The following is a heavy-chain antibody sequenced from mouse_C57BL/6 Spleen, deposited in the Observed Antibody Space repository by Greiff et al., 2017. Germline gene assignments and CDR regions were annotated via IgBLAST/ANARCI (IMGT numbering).Heavy chain of an antibody. V-gene: IGHV10-3*01. Sequence: EVHLVESGGGLVQPKGSLKLSCAASGFTFNTYAMHWVRQAPGKGLEWVARIRSKSSNYATYYADSVKDRFTISRDDSQSMLYLQMNNLKTEDTAMYYWVRGGLYYDYDEGVFDYWGQGTTLTVSS. CDR3: VRGGLYYDYDEGVFDY. D-gene: IGHD2-4*01. J-gene: IGHJ2*01. CDR1: GFTFNTYA. CDR2: IRSKSSNYAT.